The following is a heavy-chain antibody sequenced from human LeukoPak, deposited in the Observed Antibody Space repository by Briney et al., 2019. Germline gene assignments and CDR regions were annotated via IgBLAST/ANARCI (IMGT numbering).Heavy chain of an antibody. CDR1: GFTFSGYD. J-gene: IGHJ4*02. D-gene: IGHD6-19*01. V-gene: IGHV3-13*01. CDR3: ARGDSSGFDY. CDR2: IGTAGDT. Sequence: PAGSLRVSCAASGFTFSGYDMHWVRQATGKGVEWVSAIGTAGDTYYPGSVKGRFTISRENAKNSLYLQMNSLRAGDTAVYYCARGDSSGFDYWGQGTLVTVSS.